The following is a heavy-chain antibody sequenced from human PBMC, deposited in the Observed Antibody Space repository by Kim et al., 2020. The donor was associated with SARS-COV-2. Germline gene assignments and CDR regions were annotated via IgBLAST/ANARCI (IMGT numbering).Heavy chain of an antibody. CDR3: ARDFLTGYNFGMDV. Sequence: ASVKVFCRASGYTFTSHGLNWVRQAPGQGLEWMGWISTNSDTTNYAQKFQGRVTMTTDTSTSTVYMELRTLRSDDTAVYYCARDFLTGYNFGMDVWGQGTTVIVSS. D-gene: IGHD3-9*01. V-gene: IGHV1-18*01. CDR2: ISTNSDTT. J-gene: IGHJ6*02. CDR1: GYTFTSHG.